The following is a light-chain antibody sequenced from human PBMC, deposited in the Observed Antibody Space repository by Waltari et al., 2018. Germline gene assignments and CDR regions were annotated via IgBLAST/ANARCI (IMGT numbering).Light chain of an antibody. CDR3: QHYVRLPAT. CDR2: DAS. J-gene: IGKJ1*01. V-gene: IGKV3-20*01. CDR1: QSVSRA. Sequence: EIVLTQSPGTLSLSLGERATLSCRASQSVSRALAWYQQKPGQAPRLLIYDASTRATGIPDRFSGSGSGTDFSRTISRLEPDDFAVYYCQHYVRLPATFGQGTTVEI.